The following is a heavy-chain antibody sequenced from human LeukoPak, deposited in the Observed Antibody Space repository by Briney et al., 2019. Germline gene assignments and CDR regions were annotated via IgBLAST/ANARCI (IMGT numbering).Heavy chain of an antibody. J-gene: IGHJ4*02. CDR1: GFTLSSYW. CDR2: IKQDGSEK. V-gene: IGHV3-7*01. Sequence: GGSLRLSCVASGFTLSSYWTSWVRQAPGKGLEWLANIKQDGSEKYYVDSVKGRFTISRDNAKNTLYLQMNSLRAEDTAVYYCAKDRGGTQGFDYWGQGTLVTVSS. CDR3: AKDRGGTQGFDY. D-gene: IGHD3-16*01.